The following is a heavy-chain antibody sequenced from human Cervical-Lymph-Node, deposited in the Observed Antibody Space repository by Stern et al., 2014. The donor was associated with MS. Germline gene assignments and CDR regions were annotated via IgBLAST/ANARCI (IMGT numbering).Heavy chain of an antibody. CDR1: GYTFTSYY. Sequence: QVQLVQSGAEVKKPGASVKVSCKASGYTFTSYYMHWVRQAPGQGLEWMGIINPSGGSTSYAQKFQGRVTMTRDTSTSTVYMELSSLRSEDTAVYYCARVPYYYDSSGYWTADYWGQGTLVTVSS. V-gene: IGHV1-46*01. CDR2: INPSGGST. J-gene: IGHJ4*02. D-gene: IGHD3-22*01. CDR3: ARVPYYYDSSGYWTADY.